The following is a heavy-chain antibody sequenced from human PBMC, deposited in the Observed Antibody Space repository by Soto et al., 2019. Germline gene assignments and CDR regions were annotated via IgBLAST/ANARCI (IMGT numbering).Heavy chain of an antibody. J-gene: IGHJ4*02. D-gene: IGHD1-26*01. CDR1: GASFSGFY. V-gene: IGHV4-34*04. CDR2: IDHSEIT. Sequence: ASETLSLTCAVSGASFSGFYWSWIRQSPGKGLEWIGEIDHSEITNHNTAHKSRATMSVDTSKNQFSLKLRSVTAADTAVYYCARGVSVTLAVQGGAPDKNYFDSWSQGTLVTVSS. CDR3: ARGVSVTLAVQGGAPDKNYFDS.